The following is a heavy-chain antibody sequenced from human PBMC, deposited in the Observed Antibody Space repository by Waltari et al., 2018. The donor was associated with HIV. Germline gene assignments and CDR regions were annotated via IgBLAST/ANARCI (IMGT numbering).Heavy chain of an antibody. CDR2: ISYDGSNK. J-gene: IGHJ4*02. CDR3: AKDKGGVTYIFDY. D-gene: IGHD1-1*01. V-gene: IGHV3-30*18. CDR1: GCPFSISG. Sequence: QVQLVESGGGVVQPGRSLRLSCAASGCPFSISGTHWVRQAPGKGLEWVAVISYDGSNKYYADAVKGRFTISRDNSKNTLDLQMNSLRAEDTAVYYCAKDKGGVTYIFDYWGQGTLVTVSS.